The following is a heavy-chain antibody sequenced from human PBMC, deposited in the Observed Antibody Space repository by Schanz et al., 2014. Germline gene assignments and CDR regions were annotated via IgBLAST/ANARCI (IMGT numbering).Heavy chain of an antibody. V-gene: IGHV1-18*04. CDR1: GYTFITYG. CDR3: ARDRDQWDGNYLDY. CDR2: ISPYNGDT. Sequence: QVQLVQSGAEVKKPGASVKVSCKASGYTFITYGFSWVRQAPGQGLEWMGWISPYNGDTNFAQQFQGRVTMTTDTSTSTVYMELRSLTSDDSAVYYCARDRDQWDGNYLDYWGQGTLVTVSS. D-gene: IGHD1-26*01. J-gene: IGHJ4*02.